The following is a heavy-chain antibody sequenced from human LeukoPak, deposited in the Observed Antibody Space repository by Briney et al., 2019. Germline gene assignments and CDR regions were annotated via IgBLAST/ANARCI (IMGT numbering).Heavy chain of an antibody. CDR3: ANIGYCSGGSCYSVNYYYYGMDV. D-gene: IGHD2-15*01. Sequence: SVKVSCKASGGTSSSYAISWVRQAPGQGLEWMGGIIPIFGTANYAQKFQGRVTITADESTSTAYMELSSLRSEDTAVYYCANIGYCSGGSCYSVNYYYYGMDVWGQGTTVTVSS. CDR2: IIPIFGTA. V-gene: IGHV1-69*01. CDR1: GGTSSSYA. J-gene: IGHJ6*02.